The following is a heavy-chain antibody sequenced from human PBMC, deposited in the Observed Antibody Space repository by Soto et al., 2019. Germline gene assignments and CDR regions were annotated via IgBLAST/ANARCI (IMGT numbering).Heavy chain of an antibody. D-gene: IGHD2-21*01. CDR2: IIPIFGTA. V-gene: IGHV1-69*06. Sequence: SVKVSCKASGGTFSSYAISWVRQAPGQGLEWMGGIIPIFGTANYAQKFQGRVTITADKSTSTAYMELSSLRSEDTAVYYCARVGGDGYKIPLSWFDPWGQGTLVTVSS. CDR3: ARVGGDGYKIPLSWFDP. J-gene: IGHJ5*02. CDR1: GGTFSSYA.